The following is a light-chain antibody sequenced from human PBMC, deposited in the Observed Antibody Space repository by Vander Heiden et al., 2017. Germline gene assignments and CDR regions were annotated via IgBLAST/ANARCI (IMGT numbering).Light chain of an antibody. CDR1: QSISSY. CDR2: AAS. J-gene: IGKJ3*01. Sequence: RVTITCRASQSISSYLNWYQQKPGKAPKLLIYAASSLQSGVPSRFSGSGSGTDFTLTISSLQPEDFATYYCQQSDSTPFTFGHGTKVDIK. V-gene: IGKV1-39*01. CDR3: QQSDSTPFT.